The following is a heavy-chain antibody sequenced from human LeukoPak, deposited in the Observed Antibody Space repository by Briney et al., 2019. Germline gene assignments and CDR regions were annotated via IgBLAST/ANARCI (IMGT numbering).Heavy chain of an antibody. J-gene: IGHJ6*03. CDR1: GYTFTSYN. CDR3: ARDHSSFHPPDPYYYDYYIDV. D-gene: IGHD6-6*01. V-gene: IGHV1-46*01. Sequence: ASAKVSRKGSGYTFTSYNMGWVWDGHGPGHEWMWIINPSNDGTSYAQTFQGRVTMTTDMSTSTVYMKLSSMRSEYTAMYYCARDHSSFHPPDPYYYDYYIDVWGKGTTVTVSS. CDR2: INPSNDGT.